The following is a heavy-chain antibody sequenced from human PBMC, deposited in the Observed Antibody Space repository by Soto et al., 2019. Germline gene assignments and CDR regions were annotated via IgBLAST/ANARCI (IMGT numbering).Heavy chain of an antibody. Sequence: QVQVVQSGAEVKKPGSSMKVSCKVSGDTLSTYTISWVRQAPGQGLEWMGRIIPILGLPNHSQKFQGRVATTADKSTSTSYLEMTGLRPEDTAVYYSRFDFTAGLVYFGNWGQGTLVTVPS. CDR2: IIPILGLP. V-gene: IGHV1-69*02. D-gene: IGHD2-8*01. CDR3: RFDFTAGLVYFGN. CDR1: GDTLSTYT. J-gene: IGHJ4*02.